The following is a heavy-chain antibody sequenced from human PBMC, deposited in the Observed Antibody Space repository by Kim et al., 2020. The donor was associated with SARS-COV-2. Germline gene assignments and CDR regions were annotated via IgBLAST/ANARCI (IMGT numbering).Heavy chain of an antibody. CDR1: GFTFNDYA. J-gene: IGHJ6*03. CDR2: INWNGGNI. CDR3: ARSADVYYGSGNYGYMDV. V-gene: IGHV3-9*01. Sequence: GGSLRLSCTVSGFTFNDYAVHWVRQAPGKGLEWVSGINWNGGNIGYADSVRGRFSVSRDNAKNSLYLEMNSLRPEDTALYYCARSADVYYGSGNYGYMDVWGKGTTVTVS. D-gene: IGHD3-10*01.